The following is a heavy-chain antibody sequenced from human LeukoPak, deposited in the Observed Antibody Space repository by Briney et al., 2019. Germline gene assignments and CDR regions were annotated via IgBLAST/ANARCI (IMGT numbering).Heavy chain of an antibody. Sequence: GGSLRLSCAASGFTFTSYAMSWVRQAPGKGLEWVSAISGSGGSTYHADSMKGRFTISRDNSKNTLYLQMNSLRAEDTAVYYCAKGPYYYDSSGYSDYWGQGTLVTVSS. CDR1: GFTFTSYA. D-gene: IGHD3-22*01. CDR2: ISGSGGST. V-gene: IGHV3-23*01. CDR3: AKGPYYYDSSGYSDY. J-gene: IGHJ4*02.